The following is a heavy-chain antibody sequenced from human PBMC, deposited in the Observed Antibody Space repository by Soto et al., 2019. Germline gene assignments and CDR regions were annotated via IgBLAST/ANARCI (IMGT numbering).Heavy chain of an antibody. CDR2: INPNSGGT. V-gene: IGHV1-2*02. CDR3: ARDYLTTVVTGY. CDR1: GYTFTGYY. J-gene: IGHJ4*02. D-gene: IGHD4-17*01. Sequence: ASVKVSCKASGYTFTGYYMHWVRQALGQGLEWMGWINPNSGGTNYAQKFQGRVTMTRDTSISTAYMELSRLRSDDTAVYYCARDYLTTVVTGYWGQGTLVTVSS.